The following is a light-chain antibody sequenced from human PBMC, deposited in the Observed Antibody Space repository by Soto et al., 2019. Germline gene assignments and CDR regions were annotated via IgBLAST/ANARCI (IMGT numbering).Light chain of an antibody. CDR1: SSNIGANYD. Sequence: QSVLTQPPSVSGAPGQRVTISCTGSSSNIGANYDVHWYQQRPGTAPKLLIFGNSNRPSGVPDRFSGSKSGTSASLAITGLQAEDEGDYYCQSYDSTLSARDVFGTGTQLTVL. CDR3: QSYDSTLSARDV. V-gene: IGLV1-40*01. J-gene: IGLJ1*01. CDR2: GNS.